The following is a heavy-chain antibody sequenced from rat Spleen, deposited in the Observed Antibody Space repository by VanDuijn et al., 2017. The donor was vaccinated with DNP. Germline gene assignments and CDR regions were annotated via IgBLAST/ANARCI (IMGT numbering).Heavy chain of an antibody. CDR2: IWAGETT. V-gene: IGHV2-72*01. J-gene: IGHJ1*01. CDR1: GFSLTSNG. D-gene: IGHD1-6*01. Sequence: QVQLKESGPGLMQPSETLSLTCTVSGFSLTSNGVGWVRQPLGKGMVWMGTIWAGETTHYNSAVQSRLSISRDTSKRQVFLRMNSLQTEDTAIYFCSRVLYNGYQRHYWSFDFWGPGTMVTVSS. CDR3: SRVLYNGYQRHYWSFDF.